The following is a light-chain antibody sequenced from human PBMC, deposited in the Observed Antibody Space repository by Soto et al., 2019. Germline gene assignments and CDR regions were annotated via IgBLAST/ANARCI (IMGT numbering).Light chain of an antibody. CDR2: GAS. V-gene: IGKV3-15*01. Sequence: EIVMTQSPATLSVSPGERATLSCRASQSVSSNLAWYQQKPGQAPRLLIYGASTRATGIPARFSGSGSGTEFTLTISSLQSEDFAVYYCQQYNNFWTFGHGTKVEIK. CDR3: QQYNNFWT. CDR1: QSVSSN. J-gene: IGKJ1*01.